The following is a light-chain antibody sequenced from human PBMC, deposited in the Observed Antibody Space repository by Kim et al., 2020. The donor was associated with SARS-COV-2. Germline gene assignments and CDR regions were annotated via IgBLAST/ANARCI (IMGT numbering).Light chain of an antibody. CDR1: QTISTW. V-gene: IGKV1-5*03. CDR3: QQYDSHSWT. Sequence: DIQMTQSPSTLSASVGYRVTITCRASQTISTWLAWYQQKPGKAPRLLIYKGSSLESGAPSRFSGSGSGTEFTLTISSLQPDDFATYYCQQYDSHSWTFGQGTKVDIK. CDR2: KGS. J-gene: IGKJ1*01.